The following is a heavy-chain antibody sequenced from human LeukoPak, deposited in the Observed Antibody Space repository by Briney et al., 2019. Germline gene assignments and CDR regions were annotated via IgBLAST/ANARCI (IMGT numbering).Heavy chain of an antibody. CDR1: GYSISSGYY. CDR2: IYHSGST. J-gene: IGHJ5*02. D-gene: IGHD3-16*01. V-gene: IGHV4-38-2*01. CDR3: ARHFGLNWFDP. Sequence: SETLSLTCAVSGYSISSGYYWGWIRQPPGKGLEWIGSIYHSGSTYYNPSLKSRVTISVDTSKNQFSLKLSSVTAADTAVYYCARHFGLNWFDPWGQGTLVTVSS.